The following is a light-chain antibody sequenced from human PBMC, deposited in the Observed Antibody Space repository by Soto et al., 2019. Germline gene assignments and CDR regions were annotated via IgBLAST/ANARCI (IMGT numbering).Light chain of an antibody. CDR3: SSYTASSTVV. CDR2: EVS. V-gene: IGLV2-14*01. CDR1: SSDVGGYNY. Sequence: QSALTQPASVSGSPGQSITISCTGTSSDVGGYNYVSWYQHHPGKAPKLMIYEVSNRPSGVSNRFSGSKSGNTASLTISGLQADDEAYYSCSSYTASSTVVFGGGTKGTVL. J-gene: IGLJ2*01.